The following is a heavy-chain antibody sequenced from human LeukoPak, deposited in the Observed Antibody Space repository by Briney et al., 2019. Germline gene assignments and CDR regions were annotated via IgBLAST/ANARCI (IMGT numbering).Heavy chain of an antibody. Sequence: GGSLRLSCAASGFTFSIYAMSWVRQAPGTGLEWVSGISGSGIGGSTYHADSVKGRFTISRDNSKSTLYLEMNSLRAEDTAVYYCAKSYSSEENSYYYMDVWGKGTTVTVSS. J-gene: IGHJ6*03. CDR1: GFTFSIYA. V-gene: IGHV3-23*01. CDR3: AKSYSSEENSYYYMDV. CDR2: ISGSGIGGST. D-gene: IGHD6-19*01.